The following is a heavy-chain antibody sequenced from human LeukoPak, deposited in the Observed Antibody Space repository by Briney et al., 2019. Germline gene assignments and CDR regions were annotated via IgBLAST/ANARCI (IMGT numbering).Heavy chain of an antibody. CDR2: IYPGDSAT. CDR1: GYSFTTHW. D-gene: IGHD5-12*01. V-gene: IGHV5-51*01. Sequence: GESLKISCKGSGYSFTTHWIGWVRQMPGKGLEWMGIIYPGDSATRYRPSFQGHVTISADKSIRTAYLQWSSLKASDTAMYYCAKHGSGYEPDYWGQGTLVTVSS. CDR3: AKHGSGYEPDY. J-gene: IGHJ4*02.